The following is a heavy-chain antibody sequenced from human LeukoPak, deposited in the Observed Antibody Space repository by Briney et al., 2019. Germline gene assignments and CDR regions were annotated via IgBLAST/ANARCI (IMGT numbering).Heavy chain of an antibody. V-gene: IGHV3-21*04. Sequence: GGSLRLSCAASGFSFSRYSMNWVRQAPGKGLEWVSCISSSSSYIYYANSVKGRFTISRDNAKRFLYLQMNSLRTDDTALYFCAKERLRYFDWLGENDGFDVWGQGTMVTVSS. D-gene: IGHD3-9*01. CDR1: GFSFSRYS. CDR3: AKERLRYFDWLGENDGFDV. J-gene: IGHJ3*01. CDR2: ISSSSSYI.